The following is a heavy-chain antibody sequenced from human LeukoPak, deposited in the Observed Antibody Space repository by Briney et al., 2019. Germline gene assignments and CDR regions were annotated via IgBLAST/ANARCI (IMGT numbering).Heavy chain of an antibody. CDR1: GFTFSAYD. V-gene: IGHV3-30*14. Sequence: GGSLRLSCAASGFTFSAYDMDWVRQAPGRGLEWVAVISYDGNNKYYADSVKGRFTISRDNSNNTLYLQMNSLRAEDTAVYYCATPGQWPVYFDYWGPGTQVTVSS. CDR3: ATPGQWPVYFDY. J-gene: IGHJ4*02. CDR2: ISYDGNNK. D-gene: IGHD6-19*01.